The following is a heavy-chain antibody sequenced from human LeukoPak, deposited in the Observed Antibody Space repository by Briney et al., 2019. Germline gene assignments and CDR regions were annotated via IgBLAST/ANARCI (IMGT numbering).Heavy chain of an antibody. Sequence: SETLSLTRTVSGGSISSYYWSWIRQPPGKGLEWIGYIYYSGSTNYNPSLKSRVTISVDTSKNQFSLKLSSVTAADTAVYYCARASMGELVYYFDYWGQGTLVTVSS. CDR3: ARASMGELVYYFDY. D-gene: IGHD1-26*01. V-gene: IGHV4-59*01. CDR2: IYYSGST. J-gene: IGHJ4*02. CDR1: GGSISSYY.